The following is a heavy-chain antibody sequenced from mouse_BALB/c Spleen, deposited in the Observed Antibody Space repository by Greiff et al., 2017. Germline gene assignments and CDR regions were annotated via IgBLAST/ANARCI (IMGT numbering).Heavy chain of an antibody. D-gene: IGHD2-4*01. V-gene: IGHV1-63*02. J-gene: IGHJ3*01. CDR1: GYTFTNYW. CDR2: IYPGGGYT. Sequence: QVQLQQSGAELVWPGTSVKISCKASGYTFTNYWLGWVKQRPGHGLEWIGDIYPGGGYTNYNEKFKGKATLTADTSSSTAYMQLSSLTSEDAAVYFCARRDMITGGFAWFAYWGQGTLVTVSA. CDR3: ARRDMITGGFAWFAY.